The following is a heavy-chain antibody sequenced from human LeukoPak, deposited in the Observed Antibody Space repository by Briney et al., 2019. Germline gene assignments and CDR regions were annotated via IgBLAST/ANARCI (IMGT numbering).Heavy chain of an antibody. V-gene: IGHV4-39*01. D-gene: IGHD3-10*01. CDR3: ASGDAGLWFGEIPGQFDY. CDR1: GGSISSSSYY. J-gene: IGHJ4*02. CDR2: IYYSGST. Sequence: SETLSLTCTVSGGSISSSSYYWGWIRQPPGKGLEWIGSIYYSGSTYYNPSLKSRVTISVDTSKNQFSLKLSSVTAADTGVYYSASGDAGLWFGEIPGQFDYWGQGTLVTVSS.